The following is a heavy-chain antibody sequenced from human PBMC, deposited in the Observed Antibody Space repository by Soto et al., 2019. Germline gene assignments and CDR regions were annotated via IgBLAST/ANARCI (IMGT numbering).Heavy chain of an antibody. CDR1: GGSFSGYY. V-gene: IGHV4-34*01. D-gene: IGHD6-6*01. CDR3: ARGRPWYSSSSIDDY. Sequence: SETLSLTCAVYGGSFSGYYWSWIRQPPGKGLEWIGEINHSGSTNYNPSLKSRVTISVGTSKNQFSLKLSSVTAADTAVYYCARGRPWYSSSSIDDYWGQGTLVTVSS. J-gene: IGHJ4*02. CDR2: INHSGST.